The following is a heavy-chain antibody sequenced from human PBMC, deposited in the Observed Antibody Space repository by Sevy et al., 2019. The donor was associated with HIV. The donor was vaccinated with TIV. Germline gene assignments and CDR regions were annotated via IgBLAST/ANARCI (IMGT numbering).Heavy chain of an antibody. CDR2: ISAYNGNT. J-gene: IGHJ5*02. CDR3: ARAMIARDWFDP. Sequence: ASVKVSCKASGYTFTSYGISWVRQAPGQGLEWMGWISAYNGNTNYAQKLQGRVTMTTDTSTSTAYMELRSLRSDETAVYYCARAMIARDWFDPWGQGTLVTVSS. V-gene: IGHV1-18*01. CDR1: GYTFTSYG. D-gene: IGHD3-22*01.